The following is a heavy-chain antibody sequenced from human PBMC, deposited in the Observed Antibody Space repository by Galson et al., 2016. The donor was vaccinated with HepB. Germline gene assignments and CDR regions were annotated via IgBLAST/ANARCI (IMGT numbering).Heavy chain of an antibody. D-gene: IGHD2-2*01. CDR1: GFTFSNAW. CDR3: ARDPQYQLTNYYYYGMDV. CDR2: MWYDGSDK. J-gene: IGHJ6*02. V-gene: IGHV3-33*08. Sequence: SLRLSCAASGFTFSNAWMSWVRQAPGKGLEWVAIMWYDGSDKYNADSVKGRFTISRDNSKNTLYLQMNSLRAEDTAVYYCARDPQYQLTNYYYYGMDVWGQGSAVTV.